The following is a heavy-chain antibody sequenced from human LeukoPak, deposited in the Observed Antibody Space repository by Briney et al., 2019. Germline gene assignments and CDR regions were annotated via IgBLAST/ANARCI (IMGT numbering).Heavy chain of an antibody. D-gene: IGHD6-19*01. V-gene: IGHV3-53*01. CDR2: VYSGGST. J-gene: IGHJ6*02. Sequence: PGGSLRLSCAASGFTVSSNYMSWVRQAPGKGLGWVSVVYSGGSTYYADSVKGRFTISRDNSKNTLYLQMNSLGAEDTAVYYCARGGSWVAVAGTGYYYYYGMDVWGQGTTVTVSS. CDR3: ARGGSWVAVAGTGYYYYYGMDV. CDR1: GFTVSSNY.